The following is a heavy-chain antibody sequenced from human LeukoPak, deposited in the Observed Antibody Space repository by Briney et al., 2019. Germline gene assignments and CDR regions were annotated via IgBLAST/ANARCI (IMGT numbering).Heavy chain of an antibody. CDR3: AREYCTNGVCYKRFDY. CDR2: ISSNGGST. D-gene: IGHD2-8*01. CDR1: GFTFSSYA. V-gene: IGHV3-64*01. J-gene: IGHJ4*02. Sequence: GGSMRLSCAGSGFTFSSYAMHWVRQAPGKGLDYVSGISSNGGSTYHANSVKGRFTISRDNSKNTLYLQMGSLRAEDMAVYYCAREYCTNGVCYKRFDYWGQGTLVTVSS.